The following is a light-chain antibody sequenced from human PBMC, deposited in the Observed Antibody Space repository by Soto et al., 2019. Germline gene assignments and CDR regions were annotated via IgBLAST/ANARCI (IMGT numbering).Light chain of an antibody. V-gene: IGKV2-30*01. CDR2: KAS. Sequence: DVVMTQSPLSLPVTLGQPASISCRSSQSLVYSDGNTYLNWFQQRPGQSPRRLIYKASNRDSGVPDRFSGSGSGTDFTLKISRVEAEDVGVYYCMQGTQCPPTFGQGTKLEIK. J-gene: IGKJ2*01. CDR3: MQGTQCPPT. CDR1: QSLVYSDGNTY.